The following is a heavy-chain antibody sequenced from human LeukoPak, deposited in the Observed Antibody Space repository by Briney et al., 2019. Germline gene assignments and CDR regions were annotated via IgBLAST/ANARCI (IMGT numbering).Heavy chain of an antibody. CDR1: GFTFSSYA. D-gene: IGHD6-13*01. V-gene: IGHV3-23*01. CDR3: AKDQGSSWYLNWFDP. Sequence: GGSLRLSCAASGFTFSSYAMSWVRQAPGKGLEWVSAISGSGDSTYYADSVKGRFTISRDNSKNTLYLQMNSLRAEDTAVYYCAKDQGSSWYLNWFDPWGQGTLVTVSS. CDR2: ISGSGDST. J-gene: IGHJ5*02.